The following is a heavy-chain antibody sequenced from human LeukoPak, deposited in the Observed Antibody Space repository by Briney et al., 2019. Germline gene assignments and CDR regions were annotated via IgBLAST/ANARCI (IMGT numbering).Heavy chain of an antibody. CDR2: TYYSSKWYN. CDR3: ARGAVAVRNAFDI. J-gene: IGHJ3*02. CDR1: GDXVSSNSAA. V-gene: IGHV6-1*01. D-gene: IGHD6-19*01. Sequence: SQTLSLTCAISGDXVSSNSAAWNWIRQSPSRGLEWLGRTYYSSKWYNDYAVSVKSRITINPDTSKNQFSLQLNSVTPEDTALYYCARGAVAVRNAFDIWGQGIMVTVSS.